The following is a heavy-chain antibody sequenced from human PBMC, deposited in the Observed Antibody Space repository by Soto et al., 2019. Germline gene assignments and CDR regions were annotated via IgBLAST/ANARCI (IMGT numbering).Heavy chain of an antibody. CDR2: INAGNGNT. CDR1: GYTFTSYA. Sequence: QVQLVQSGAEVKKPGASVKVSCKASGYTFTSYAMHWVRQAPGQRLEWMGWINAGNGNTKYSQKFQGRVTITRDTSASTAYIELSSLRSEDTAVYYCARDLPDSGDYEGGLDYWGQGTLVTVSS. D-gene: IGHD4-17*01. J-gene: IGHJ4*02. CDR3: ARDLPDSGDYEGGLDY. V-gene: IGHV1-3*01.